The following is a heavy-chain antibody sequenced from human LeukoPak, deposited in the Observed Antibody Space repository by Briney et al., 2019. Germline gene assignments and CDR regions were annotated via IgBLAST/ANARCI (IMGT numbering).Heavy chain of an antibody. D-gene: IGHD3-22*01. CDR1: GGSISSYY. V-gene: IGHV4-59*06. J-gene: IGHJ4*02. CDR3: ARDTHDSSGYYFDY. CDR2: IYYSGST. Sequence: SETLSLTCTVSGGSISSYYWSWIRQHPGKGLEWIGYIYYSGSTYYNPSLKSRVTISVDTSKNQFSLKLSSVTAADTAVYYCARDTHDSSGYYFDYWGQGTLVTVSS.